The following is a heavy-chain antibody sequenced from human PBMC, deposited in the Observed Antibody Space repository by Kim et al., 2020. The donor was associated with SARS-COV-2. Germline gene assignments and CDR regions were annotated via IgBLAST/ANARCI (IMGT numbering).Heavy chain of an antibody. Sequence: GGSRRRSGAAGGGRGRSYRMNWVRQAPGKGLEWVANIKQDASEKFYVDSVKGRFTISRDNAKNSLYLQMNSLRAEDTAVYYCARSLDYWGQGALVTVSS. J-gene: IGHJ4*02. V-gene: IGHV3-7*03. CDR3: ARSLDY. CDR1: GGRGRSYR. CDR2: IKQDASEK.